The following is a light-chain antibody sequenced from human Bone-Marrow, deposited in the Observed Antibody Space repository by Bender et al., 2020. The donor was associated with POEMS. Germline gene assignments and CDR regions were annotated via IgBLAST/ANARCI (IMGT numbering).Light chain of an antibody. Sequence: QSALTQPASVSGSPGHSITISCTGTSSDVGSYTVVSWYQQHPGKAPQLMIYEVSERPSGVSNRFSGSKSGNTASLTISGLQAEDEADYYCCSYAGSSTFDVVFGGGTKLTVL. CDR2: EVS. CDR1: SSDVGSYTV. CDR3: CSYAGSSTFDVV. V-gene: IGLV2-23*02. J-gene: IGLJ2*01.